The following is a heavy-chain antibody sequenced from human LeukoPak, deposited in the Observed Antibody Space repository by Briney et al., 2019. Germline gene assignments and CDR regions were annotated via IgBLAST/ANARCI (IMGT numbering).Heavy chain of an antibody. V-gene: IGHV1-2*02. D-gene: IGHD2-15*01. J-gene: IGHJ5*02. Sequence: ASVKVSCKASGYTFTGYYMHWVRQAPGQGLEWMGWINPNSGGTNYAQKFQGRVTMTRDTSISTAYMELSRLRPDDTAVYYCAREGEDSEDTNWFDPWGQGTLVTVSS. CDR2: INPNSGGT. CDR3: AREGEDSEDTNWFDP. CDR1: GYTFTGYY.